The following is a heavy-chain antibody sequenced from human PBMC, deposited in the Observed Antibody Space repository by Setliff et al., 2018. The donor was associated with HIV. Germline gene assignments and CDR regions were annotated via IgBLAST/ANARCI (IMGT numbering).Heavy chain of an antibody. Sequence: PSETLSLSCSVSGGSIKNGPSSWTWLRPPAGKGLEWIGHTYTSGTTNYNSSLNSRVTLSVDTSKNQFSLKLTSVTAADTAVYYCARVRGKGYSSGWYYFDYWGQGTLVTVSS. CDR3: ARVRGKGYSSGWYYFDY. V-gene: IGHV4-61*09. CDR2: TYTSGTT. D-gene: IGHD6-19*01. CDR1: GGSIKNGPSS. J-gene: IGHJ4*02.